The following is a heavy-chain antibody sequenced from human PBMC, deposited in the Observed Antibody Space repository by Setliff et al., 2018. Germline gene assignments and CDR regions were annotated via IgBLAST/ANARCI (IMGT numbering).Heavy chain of an antibody. CDR2: IYYSGST. V-gene: IGHV4-39*01. CDR1: GGSISSSSYY. D-gene: IGHD6-13*01. Sequence: PSETLSLTCTVSGGSISSSSYYWGWIRQPPGKGLEWIGSIYYSGSTYYNPSLKSRVTISVDTSKNQFSLKLNSVTAADTAVYYCARVEGRSWKDRYLDYWGQGTLVTVSS. J-gene: IGHJ4*02. CDR3: ARVEGRSWKDRYLDY.